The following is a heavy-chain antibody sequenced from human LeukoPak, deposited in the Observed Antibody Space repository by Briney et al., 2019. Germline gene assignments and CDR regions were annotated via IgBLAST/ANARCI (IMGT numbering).Heavy chain of an antibody. D-gene: IGHD5-18*01. CDR1: GFTFSSHW. Sequence: GGSLRLSCAASGFTFSSHWMHWVRQAPGKGLEWVAVISYDGSNKYYADSVKGRFTISRDNSKNTLYLQMNSLRAEDTAVYYCAKDGVQLWYYFDYWGQGTLVTVSS. V-gene: IGHV3-30*18. CDR2: ISYDGSNK. J-gene: IGHJ4*02. CDR3: AKDGVQLWYYFDY.